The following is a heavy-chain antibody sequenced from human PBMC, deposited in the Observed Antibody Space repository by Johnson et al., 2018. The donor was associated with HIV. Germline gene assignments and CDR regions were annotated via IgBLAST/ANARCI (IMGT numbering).Heavy chain of an antibody. D-gene: IGHD6-6*01. CDR1: GFTFSSYA. CDR2: ISGSGGST. V-gene: IGHV3-23*04. J-gene: IGHJ3*02. CDR3: ANLYSSSSYAFDI. Sequence: VQLVESGGGLVQPGGSLRLSCAASGFTFSSYAMNWVRQAPGKGLELVSGISGSGGSTFYADSGKGRFTISRDNSKNTLYLQMNSLRAEDTAVYYCANLYSSSSYAFDIWGQGTMVTVSS.